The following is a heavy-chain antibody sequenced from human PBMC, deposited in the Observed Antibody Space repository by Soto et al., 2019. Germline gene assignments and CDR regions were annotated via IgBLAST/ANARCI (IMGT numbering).Heavy chain of an antibody. J-gene: IGHJ4*02. CDR1: GFTFSSYW. Sequence: GGSLRLSCAASGFTFSSYWMSWVRQAPGKGLEWVANIKQDGSEKYYVDSVKGRFTISRDNAKNSLYLQMNSLRAEDTAVYYCARGTITMVRGVIFYWGQGTLVTVSS. CDR3: ARGTITMVRGVIFY. V-gene: IGHV3-7*05. CDR2: IKQDGSEK. D-gene: IGHD3-10*01.